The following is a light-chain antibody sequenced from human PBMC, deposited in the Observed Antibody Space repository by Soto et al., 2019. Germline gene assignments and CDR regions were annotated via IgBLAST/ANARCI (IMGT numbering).Light chain of an antibody. CDR3: CSSAGSYTPYV. CDR1: SSDVGGYNY. Sequence: QSVLTQPRSVSGSPGQSVTISCTGTSSDVGGYNYVSWYQQHPGKAPKLMIYDVSKRPSGVPDRFSGSKSGNTASLTISGLQAEDEAAYYCCSSAGSYTPYVFGTGTKLTVL. CDR2: DVS. V-gene: IGLV2-11*01. J-gene: IGLJ1*01.